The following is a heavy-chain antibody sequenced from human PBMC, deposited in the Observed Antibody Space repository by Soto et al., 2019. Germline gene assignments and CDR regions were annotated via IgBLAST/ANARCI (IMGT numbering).Heavy chain of an antibody. J-gene: IGHJ4*02. D-gene: IGHD1-26*01. Sequence: EVQLLESGGGLVQPGGSLRLSCAASGFTFSSYAMSWVRQAPGKGLEWVSAISGSGGSTYYADSVKGRFTISRDNSKNTLYLQMNRLRDEDTAVYYCARIGAPVGATTGHFDYWGQGTLVTVSS. CDR2: ISGSGGST. CDR1: GFTFSSYA. CDR3: ARIGAPVGATTGHFDY. V-gene: IGHV3-23*01.